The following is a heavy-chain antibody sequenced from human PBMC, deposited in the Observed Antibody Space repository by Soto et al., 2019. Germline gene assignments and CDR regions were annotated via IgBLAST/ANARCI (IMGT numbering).Heavy chain of an antibody. CDR1: GGSISSYY. CDR3: ARGRRAQGGSSWEYFDY. V-gene: IGHV4-59*01. Sequence: SETLSLTCTVSGGSISSYYWSWIRQPPGHGLEWIGYIYYSGSTNYNPSLKSRVTISVDTSKNQCSLKLSSVTAADTAVYYCARGRRAQGGSSWEYFDYWGQGTLVTVS. CDR2: IYYSGST. D-gene: IGHD1-26*01. J-gene: IGHJ4*02.